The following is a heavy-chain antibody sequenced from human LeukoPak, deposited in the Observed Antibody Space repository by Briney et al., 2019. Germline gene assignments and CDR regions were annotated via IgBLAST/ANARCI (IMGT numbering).Heavy chain of an antibody. CDR1: GFRFSSYA. Sequence: PGRSLRLSCAASGFRFSSYAVHWVRQAPGKGLEWVAVISYDGSNKYYADFVKGRFTISRDNSKSTLYLQMNSLRAEDTAVYYCASGDPDINSHFDYWGQGTLVTVPS. D-gene: IGHD2-15*01. J-gene: IGHJ4*02. CDR3: ASGDPDINSHFDY. CDR2: ISYDGSNK. V-gene: IGHV3-30*04.